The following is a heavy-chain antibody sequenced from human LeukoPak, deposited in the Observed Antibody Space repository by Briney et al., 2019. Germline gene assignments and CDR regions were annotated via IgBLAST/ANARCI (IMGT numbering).Heavy chain of an antibody. J-gene: IGHJ4*02. V-gene: IGHV3-9*01. CDR1: GFTFDDYA. Sequence: GRSLRLSCAASGFTFDDYAMHWVRQAPGKGLEWVSGISWNSGSIGYADSVKGRFTISRDNAKNSLYLQKNSLRAEDTALYYCVRGYGSGSPPGYFDYWGQGTLVTVSS. D-gene: IGHD3-10*01. CDR2: ISWNSGSI. CDR3: VRGYGSGSPPGYFDY.